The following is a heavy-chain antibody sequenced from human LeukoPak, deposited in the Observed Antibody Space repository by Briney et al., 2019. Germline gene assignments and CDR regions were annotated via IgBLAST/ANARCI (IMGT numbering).Heavy chain of an antibody. Sequence: SETLSLTCTVSGGSISSYYWSWIQQPPGKGLEWIGYIYYSGSTNYNPSLKSRVTISVDTSKNQFSLKLSSVTAADTAVYYCARNIGVVIPEPYYFDYWGQGTLVTVSS. V-gene: IGHV4-59*01. D-gene: IGHD3-3*01. CDR2: IYYSGST. J-gene: IGHJ4*02. CDR1: GGSISSYY. CDR3: ARNIGVVIPEPYYFDY.